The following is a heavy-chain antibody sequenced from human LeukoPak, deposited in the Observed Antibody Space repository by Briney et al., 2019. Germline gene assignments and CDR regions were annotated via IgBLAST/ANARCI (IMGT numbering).Heavy chain of an antibody. Sequence: GGSLRLSCAASGFTFSSYAMHWVRQAPGQGLEWMGIINLSGGSTSYAQKFQGRVTMTRDTSTSTVYMELSSLRSEDTAVYYCARQFFEYSSSPLDYWGQGTLVTVSS. CDR1: GFTFSSYA. J-gene: IGHJ4*02. CDR3: ARQFFEYSSSPLDY. D-gene: IGHD6-6*01. CDR2: INLSGGST. V-gene: IGHV1-46*01.